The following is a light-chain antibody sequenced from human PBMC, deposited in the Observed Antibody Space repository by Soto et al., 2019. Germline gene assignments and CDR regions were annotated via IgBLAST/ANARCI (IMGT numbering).Light chain of an antibody. Sequence: DIVMTQSPLSLPVTPGEPASISCRCIQGLLHSNGYNYLDWYLQKPGQSPQLLIYLGSNRASGVPDRFSGSGSGTDFTLKISRVEAEDVGLYYCMQALQTRTFGQGTKVDI. J-gene: IGKJ1*01. V-gene: IGKV2-28*01. CDR1: QGLLHSNGYNY. CDR3: MQALQTRT. CDR2: LGS.